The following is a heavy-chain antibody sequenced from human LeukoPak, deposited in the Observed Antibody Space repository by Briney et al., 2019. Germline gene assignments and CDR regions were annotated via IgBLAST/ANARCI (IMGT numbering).Heavy chain of an antibody. CDR1: GFTFRRYW. CDR2: INSDGSST. CDR3: VLDLFSSFAFDI. V-gene: IGHV3-74*01. Sequence: GGSLRLSCAASGFTFRRYWMHWVRQAPGKGLLWVSRINSDGSSTYYADSVKGRFTTSRDNAKNALHLQMNSLTAEDTAVYYCVLDLFSSFAFDIWGQGTMVTVSS. J-gene: IGHJ3*02. D-gene: IGHD3/OR15-3a*01.